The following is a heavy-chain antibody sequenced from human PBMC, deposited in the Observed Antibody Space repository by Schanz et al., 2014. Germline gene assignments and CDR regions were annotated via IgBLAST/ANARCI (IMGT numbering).Heavy chain of an antibody. V-gene: IGHV3-33*01. J-gene: IGHJ4*02. CDR2: IWYDGSNK. Sequence: QVQLVESGGGVVQPGRSLRLSCAASGFTFSSYGMHWVRQAPGKGLEWVAVIWYDGSNKYYADSVKGRFTISRDNSKNTLYLQMNSLSAEDTAVYYCASDQGYTTSWHIFDLWGQGTLXTVSS. D-gene: IGHD6-13*01. CDR1: GFTFSSYG. CDR3: ASDQGYTTSWHIFDL.